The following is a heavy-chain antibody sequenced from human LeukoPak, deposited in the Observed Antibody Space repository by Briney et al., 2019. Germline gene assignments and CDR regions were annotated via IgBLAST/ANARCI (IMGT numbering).Heavy chain of an antibody. J-gene: IGHJ5*02. D-gene: IGHD3-10*01. V-gene: IGHV4-34*01. CDR1: GFTFSSYS. CDR2: INHSGST. Sequence: PGGSLRLSCAASGFTFSSYSMNWVRQPPGKGLEWIGEINHSGSTNYNPSLKSRVTISVDTSKNQFSLKLSSVTAADTAVYYCARGSNYYDSGKGWFDPWGQGTLVTVSS. CDR3: ARGSNYYDSGKGWFDP.